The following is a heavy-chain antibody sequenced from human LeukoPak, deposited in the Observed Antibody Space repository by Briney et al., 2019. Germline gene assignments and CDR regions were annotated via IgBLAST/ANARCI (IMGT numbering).Heavy chain of an antibody. CDR1: GGSLSGYY. CDR3: AIFGNTAMGIEYFDY. V-gene: IGHV4-34*01. J-gene: IGHJ4*02. Sequence: PSETLSLTCAVYGGSLSGYYWSWIRQPPGKGLEWIGEINHSGSTNYNPSLKSRVTISVDTSKNQFSLKLSSVTAADTAVYSCAIFGNTAMGIEYFDYWGQGTLVTVSS. D-gene: IGHD5-18*01. CDR2: INHSGST.